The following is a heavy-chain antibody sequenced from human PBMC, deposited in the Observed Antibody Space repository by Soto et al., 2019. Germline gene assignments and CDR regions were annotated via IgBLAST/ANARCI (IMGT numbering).Heavy chain of an antibody. D-gene: IGHD4-17*01. Sequence: QVQLVQSGAEVKKPGASVKVSCKASGYTFTSYGISLVRQAPGQGLEWMGWISAYNGNTNYAQKLQGRVTMTTDTSTSTAYMELRSLRSDDTAVYYCARDLSYGDFKRHRYFDYWGQGTLVTVSS. CDR2: ISAYNGNT. CDR1: GYTFTSYG. CDR3: ARDLSYGDFKRHRYFDY. J-gene: IGHJ4*02. V-gene: IGHV1-18*01.